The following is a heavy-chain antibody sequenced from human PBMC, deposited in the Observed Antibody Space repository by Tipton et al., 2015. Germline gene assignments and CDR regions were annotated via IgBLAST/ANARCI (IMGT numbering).Heavy chain of an antibody. D-gene: IGHD2-8*01. J-gene: IGHJ4*02. CDR3: ARAEYAWGSSVY. Sequence: TLSLTCTVSGGSISSGGYYWSWIRQHPGKGLEWIGYIYYSGSTYYNPSLKSRLTISVDTSKNRFSLMLSSVTAADTAVYYCARAEYAWGSSVYWGQGILVTASS. V-gene: IGHV4-31*03. CDR2: IYYSGST. CDR1: GGSISSGGYY.